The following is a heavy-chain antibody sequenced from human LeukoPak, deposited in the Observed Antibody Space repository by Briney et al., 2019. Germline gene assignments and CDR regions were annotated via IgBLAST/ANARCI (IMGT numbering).Heavy chain of an antibody. CDR1: GYTFTSYA. CDR2: INTGNSNT. J-gene: IGHJ5*02. D-gene: IGHD1-1*01. CDR3: ARDPNNWNDGGWFDP. Sequence: GASVKVSCKASGYTFTSYAMHWVRQAPGQSLEWMGWINTGNSNTKYSQEFQGRVTITRDTSASTAYMELSRLRSDDTAVYYCARDPNNWNDGGWFDPWGQGTLVTVSS. V-gene: IGHV1-3*04.